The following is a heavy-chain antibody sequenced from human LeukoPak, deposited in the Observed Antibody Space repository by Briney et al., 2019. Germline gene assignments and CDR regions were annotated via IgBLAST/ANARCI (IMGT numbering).Heavy chain of an antibody. D-gene: IGHD3-22*01. CDR3: ARSRTPNYYDSSGYPPPVFDP. V-gene: IGHV1-46*01. CDR2: INPSGGST. Sequence: ASVKVSCKASGYTFTSYYMHWVRQAPGQELEWMGIINPSGGSTSYAQKFQGRVTMTRDMSTSTVYMELSSLRSEDTAVYYCARSRTPNYYDSSGYPPPVFDPWGQGTLVTVSS. CDR1: GYTFTSYY. J-gene: IGHJ5*02.